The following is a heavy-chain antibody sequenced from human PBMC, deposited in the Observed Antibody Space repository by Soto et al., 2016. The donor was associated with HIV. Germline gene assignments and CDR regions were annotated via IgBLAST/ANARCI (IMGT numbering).Heavy chain of an antibody. J-gene: IGHJ4*02. D-gene: IGHD6-13*01. CDR2: IKSKTDGGAA. V-gene: IGHV3-15*01. CDR1: GFNLTNAW. CDR3: ARGPRAAAGQMDS. Sequence: DVQLVESGGGLVEPGGSLRLSCAASGFNLTNAWMTWVRQAPGKGLEWVGRIKSKTDGGAADYAAPVKARFAISRDDSTNTLYLQMNTLKIEDTAVYYCARGPRAAAGQMDSWGQGTLVTVSS.